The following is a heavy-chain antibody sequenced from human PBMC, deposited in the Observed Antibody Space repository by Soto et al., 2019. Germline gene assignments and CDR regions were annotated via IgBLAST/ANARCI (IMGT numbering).Heavy chain of an antibody. D-gene: IGHD2-21*02. CDR2: IYWDDDK. Sequence: QITLKESGPTLVKPTQTLTLTCTFSGFSLSTSGVGVGWIRQPPGKALEWLALIYWDDDKRYSPFLKSRLTITKDTSKNQVVLTMTNMDPVDTATYYCAHRQGGDCCIDAFDIWGQGTMVTVSS. V-gene: IGHV2-5*02. J-gene: IGHJ3*02. CDR1: GFSLSTSGVG. CDR3: AHRQGGDCCIDAFDI.